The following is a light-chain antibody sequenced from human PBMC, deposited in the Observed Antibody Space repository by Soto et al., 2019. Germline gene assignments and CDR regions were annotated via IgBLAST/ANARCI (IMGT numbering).Light chain of an antibody. V-gene: IGKV1-12*01. Sequence: DIQMTQSPSSVSASVGDRVAITCRASQSLSTNLVWYQQKPGKAPKLLISGASNLQSGVPSRFSGSGSGTDFTLTISSLQPEDFATYYCQQSNTVPLTFGGGTKVEI. CDR1: QSLSTN. CDR2: GAS. J-gene: IGKJ4*01. CDR3: QQSNTVPLT.